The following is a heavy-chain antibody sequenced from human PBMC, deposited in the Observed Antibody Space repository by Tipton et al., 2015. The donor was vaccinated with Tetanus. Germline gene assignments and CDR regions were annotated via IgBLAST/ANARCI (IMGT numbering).Heavy chain of an antibody. J-gene: IGHJ4*02. CDR3: AGVLRGTVNYSDY. V-gene: IGHV4-59*01. CDR1: GGSISSNY. CDR2: IYYSGST. D-gene: IGHD4-17*01. Sequence: TLSLTCTVSGGSISSNYWSWIRQPPGKGLEWIGNIYYSGSTNYNPSLKSRVTISVDTSKKQFSLKLSSVTAADTAVYYCAGVLRGTVNYSDYWGQGTLVTVSS.